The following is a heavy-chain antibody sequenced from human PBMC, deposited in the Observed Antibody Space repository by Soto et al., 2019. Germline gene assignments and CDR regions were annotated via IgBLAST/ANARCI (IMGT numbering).Heavy chain of an antibody. V-gene: IGHV1-69*06. J-gene: IGHJ4*02. CDR2: IIPIFGTA. Sequence: QVQLVQSGAEVKKPGSSVKVSCRASGGTFNNYVINWVRQAPGQGLEWMAGIIPIFGTANYAQKFQGRVRITADKSTRTAYMELNSLRSEDTAVYYCAGRCDGINCIGHFDYWGQGTLVTVSS. D-gene: IGHD2-21*01. CDR3: AGRCDGINCIGHFDY. CDR1: GGTFNNYV.